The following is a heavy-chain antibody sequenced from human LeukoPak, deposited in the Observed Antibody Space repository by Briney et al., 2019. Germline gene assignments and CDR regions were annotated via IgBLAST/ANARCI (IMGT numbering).Heavy chain of an antibody. CDR3: AKDIRQLVTLRHDAFDI. Sequence: PGGSLRLSCAASGFTFDDYAMHWVRQAPGKGLEWVSGISWNSGSIGYADSVKGRFTISRDNAKNSLYLQMNSLRAEDTALYYCAKDIRQLVTLRHDAFDIWGQGTMVTVSS. CDR1: GFTFDDYA. CDR2: ISWNSGSI. D-gene: IGHD6-6*01. J-gene: IGHJ3*02. V-gene: IGHV3-9*01.